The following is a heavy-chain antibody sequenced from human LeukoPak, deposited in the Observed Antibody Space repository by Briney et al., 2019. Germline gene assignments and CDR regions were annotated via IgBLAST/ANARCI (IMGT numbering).Heavy chain of an antibody. D-gene: IGHD6-13*01. J-gene: IGHJ4*02. V-gene: IGHV4-31*03. CDR2: IYYSGST. Sequence: SETLSLTCTVSGGSISSGGYYWSWIRQHPGKGLEWIGYIYYSGSTYYNPSLKSRVTISVDTSKNQFSLKLSSVTAADTAVYYCARWMYSNRGYYVDYWGQGTLVTVSS. CDR1: GGSISSGGYY. CDR3: ARWMYSNRGYYVDY.